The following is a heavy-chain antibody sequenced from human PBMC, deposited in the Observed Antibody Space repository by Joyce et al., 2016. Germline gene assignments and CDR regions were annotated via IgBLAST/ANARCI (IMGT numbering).Heavy chain of an antibody. J-gene: IGHJ6*02. D-gene: IGHD1-14*01. V-gene: IGHV1-24*01. CDR2: FDPEEGEL. CDR1: GSTLTDLS. CDR3: ASLRHHCSYGLDV. Sequence: QVLLVQSVPEVKKPGASVTISCKVSGSTLTDLSIHWVRQAPGKGLELVGGFDPEEGELSYGHMFEDRVTMTDDSSTQPAKMALTSLRSDYTAVYWCASLRHHCSYGLDVWGQGTTVSVSS.